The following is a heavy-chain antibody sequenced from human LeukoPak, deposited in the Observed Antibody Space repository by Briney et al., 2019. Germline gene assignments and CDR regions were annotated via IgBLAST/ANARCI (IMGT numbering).Heavy chain of an antibody. V-gene: IGHV4-4*02. CDR2: IYHSGST. Sequence: SETLSLTCAVSGGSISGNNWCSCVRQPPGKGLEWIGEIYHSGSTNYNPSLKSRVTISVGKSKNQFSLKLSSVSAADMAVYYCAAKAVDGERSFDFWGQGTLVTVSS. J-gene: IGHJ4*02. CDR3: AAKAVDGERSFDF. CDR1: GGSISGNNW. D-gene: IGHD6-19*01.